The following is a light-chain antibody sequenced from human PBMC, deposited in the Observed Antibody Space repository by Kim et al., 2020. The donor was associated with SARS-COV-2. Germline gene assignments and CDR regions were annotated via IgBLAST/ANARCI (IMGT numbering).Light chain of an antibody. CDR2: AAS. CDR3: QQTDSFPLT. CDR1: QGISSY. V-gene: IGKV1-12*01. J-gene: IGKJ4*01. Sequence: CRASQGISSYLAWYQQKPGTAPKFLIYAASSLQSVVPSRFSGSGSGTDFTLTISSLQPEDFATYYCQQTDSFPLTFGGGTKVDIK.